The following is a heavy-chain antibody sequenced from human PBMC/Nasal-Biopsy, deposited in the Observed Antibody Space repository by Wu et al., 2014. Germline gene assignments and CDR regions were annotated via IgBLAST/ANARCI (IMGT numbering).Heavy chain of an antibody. CDR3: ARRPPGYCSSTSCYSGEMNWFDP. CDR2: IYTSGST. J-gene: IGHJ5*02. V-gene: IGHV4-61*02. CDR1: GGSISSGSYY. Sequence: TLSLTCTVSGGSISSGSYYWSWIRQPAGKGLEWIGRIYTSGSTNYNPSLKSRVTISVDTSKNQFSLKLSSVTAADTAVYYCARRPPGYCSSTSCYSGEMNWFDPWGQGTLVTVSS. D-gene: IGHD2-2*01.